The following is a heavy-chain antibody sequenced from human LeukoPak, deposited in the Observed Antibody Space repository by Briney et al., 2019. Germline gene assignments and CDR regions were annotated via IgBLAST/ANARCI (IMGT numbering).Heavy chain of an antibody. D-gene: IGHD1-1*01. Sequence: SETLSLTCTVSGGSISSYYWSWVRQPPGKGLEWIGYVYYSGSTNYNPSLKSRVTISVDTSKNQFSLRLSSVTAADTAIYHCARDSRTTTAFDIWGQGTMVTVSS. CDR2: VYYSGST. CDR3: ARDSRTTTAFDI. CDR1: GGSISSYY. V-gene: IGHV4-59*01. J-gene: IGHJ3*02.